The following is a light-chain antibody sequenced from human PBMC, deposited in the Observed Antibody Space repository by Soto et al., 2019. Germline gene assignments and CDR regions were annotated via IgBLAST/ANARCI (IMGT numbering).Light chain of an antibody. CDR3: QQRARWVT. J-gene: IGKJ5*01. CDR1: QSVSSSY. V-gene: IGKV3D-20*02. CDR2: GAS. Sequence: IVLTQSPGTLSLSPGERGALSCRASQSVSSSYLAWYQQKPGQAPRLLIYGASSRATGIPDRFSGSGSGTDFTLTISRLEPEDSAVYFCQQRARWVTFGQGTRLEI.